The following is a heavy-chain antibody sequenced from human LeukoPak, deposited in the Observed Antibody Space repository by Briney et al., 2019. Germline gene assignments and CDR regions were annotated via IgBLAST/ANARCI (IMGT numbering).Heavy chain of an antibody. J-gene: IGHJ4*02. D-gene: IGHD3-22*01. CDR1: GYSFTSYW. Sequence: GESLKISCKGSGYSFTSYWNGWVRQMPGKGLEWMGIIYPGDSDTRYSPSFQGQVTISADKSISTAYLQWSSLKASDTAMYYCARAWGYYDSSGYSGLDYWGQGTLVTVSS. V-gene: IGHV5-51*01. CDR3: ARAWGYYDSSGYSGLDY. CDR2: IYPGDSDT.